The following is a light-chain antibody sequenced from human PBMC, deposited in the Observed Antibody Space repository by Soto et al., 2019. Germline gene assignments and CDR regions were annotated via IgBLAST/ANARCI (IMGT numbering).Light chain of an antibody. CDR3: QHYNNWPHT. CDR1: QSIDRH. Sequence: EIVMTQSPAPLSVSPGERATLSCRASQSIDRHLAWYQKKPGQAPRLLIYGASTRATGVPARFGGNGSGTEFTLTISSLQSEDFAVYYCQHYNNWPHTFGQGTKLEIK. J-gene: IGKJ2*01. V-gene: IGKV3-15*01. CDR2: GAS.